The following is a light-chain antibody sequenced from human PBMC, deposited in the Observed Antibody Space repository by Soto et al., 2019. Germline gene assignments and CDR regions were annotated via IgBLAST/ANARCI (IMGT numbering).Light chain of an antibody. J-gene: IGKJ4*01. CDR1: QSVSSN. CDR2: GAS. CDR3: QQYNNWPPLT. V-gene: IGKV3-15*01. Sequence: EIVMTQSPATLSVSPGERATLSCRASQSVSSNLAWYQQKPGQAPRLLIYGASTRATGIPDRFSGSGSGTEFTLTISSLQSEDFAGYYCQQYNNWPPLTFGGGTNVEIK.